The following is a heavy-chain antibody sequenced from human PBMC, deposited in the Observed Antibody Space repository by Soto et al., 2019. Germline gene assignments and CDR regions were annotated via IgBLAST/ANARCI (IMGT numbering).Heavy chain of an antibody. CDR3: ASDSHAVDLGY. V-gene: IGHV3-11*01. D-gene: IGHD3-10*01. J-gene: IGHJ4*02. CDR1: GFSISDSY. Sequence: AGGSLRLSCAASGFSISDSYMSWIRQAPGKGLEWVSYISRGGSVIYYADSVKGRFTISRDDAKNSLYLQMNSLRAEDTAIYYCASDSHAVDLGYWGQGTLVTVSS. CDR2: ISRGGSVI.